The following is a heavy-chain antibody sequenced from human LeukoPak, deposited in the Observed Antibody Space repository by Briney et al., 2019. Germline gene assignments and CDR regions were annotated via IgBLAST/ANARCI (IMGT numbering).Heavy chain of an antibody. CDR2: TYYRSKWYN. D-gene: IGHD4/OR15-4a*01. V-gene: IGHV6-1*01. J-gene: IGHJ3*02. CDR3: VRNLDYDNSFLAFGI. Sequence: SQTLSLTCAVSGDSVSSNSAAWNWIRQSPSRGLEWLGRTYYRSKWYNDYAVSVKSRITLSPDTSKNQFSLQLNSVTPEDTAVYYCVRNLDYDNSFLAFGIWGQGTMVTVSS. CDR1: GDSVSSNSAA.